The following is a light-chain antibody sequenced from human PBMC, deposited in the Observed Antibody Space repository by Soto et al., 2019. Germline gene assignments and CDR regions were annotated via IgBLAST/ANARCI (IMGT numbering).Light chain of an antibody. CDR2: GAS. CDR3: QQHCPWPPWT. V-gene: IGKV3-11*01. Sequence: EVVLTQSPATLSLSPGERATLSCRASENVRTFVDWYQQKPGQAPRLLIHGASNRATGIPARFSGSGSGTDFPLTISPLDAEDFAVYYCQQHCPWPPWTFGHGTTV. J-gene: IGKJ1*01. CDR1: ENVRTF.